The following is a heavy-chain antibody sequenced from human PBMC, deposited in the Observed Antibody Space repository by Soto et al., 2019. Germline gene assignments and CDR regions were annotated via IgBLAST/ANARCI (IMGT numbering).Heavy chain of an antibody. CDR3: AREMLWFGELSNYYYYYMDV. V-gene: IGHV3-11*01. CDR1: GFTFSDYY. D-gene: IGHD3-10*01. J-gene: IGHJ6*03. Sequence: GGSLRLSCAASGFTFSDYYMSWIRQAPGKGLEWVSYISSSGSTIYYADSVKGRFTISRDNAKNSLYLQMNSLRAEDTAVYYCAREMLWFGELSNYYYYYMDVWGKGTTVTVSS. CDR2: ISSSGSTI.